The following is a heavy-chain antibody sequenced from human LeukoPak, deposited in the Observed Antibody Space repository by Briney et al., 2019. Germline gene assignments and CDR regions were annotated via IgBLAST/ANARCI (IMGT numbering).Heavy chain of an antibody. CDR2: ITGSGGST. J-gene: IGHJ4*02. CDR3: AKDQGFSGSYLGY. CDR1: GFTFSSHA. Sequence: GGSLRLSCAASGFTFSSHAMSWVRQAPGKGLEWVSAITGSGGSTYYADSVKGRFTISRDNSKNTLYLQMNSLRAEDTAVYYCAKDQGFSGSYLGYWGQGTLVTVSS. D-gene: IGHD1-26*01. V-gene: IGHV3-23*01.